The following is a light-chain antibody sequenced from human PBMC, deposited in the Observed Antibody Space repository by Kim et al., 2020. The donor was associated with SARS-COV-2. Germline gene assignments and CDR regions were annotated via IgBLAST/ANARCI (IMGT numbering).Light chain of an antibody. CDR1: SSDVGSYNR. V-gene: IGLV2-18*02. J-gene: IGLJ3*02. Sequence: QSALTQPPSVSGSPGQTVTISCTGTSSDVGSYNRVSWYHQPPGTAPKLIIYEVTNRHSGVPHRFSGSKSGNTASLTISGLQAEDESDYYCSSQTNTGTWVFGVGTQLPV. CDR3: SSQTNTGTWV. CDR2: EVT.